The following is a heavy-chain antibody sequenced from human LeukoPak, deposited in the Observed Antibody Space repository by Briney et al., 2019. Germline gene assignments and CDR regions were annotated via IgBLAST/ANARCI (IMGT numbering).Heavy chain of an antibody. J-gene: IGHJ3*01. CDR3: VVVVEPPDSDGFDV. D-gene: IGHD1-14*01. Sequence: GGSLRLSCAASGFTFGNSWVHWVRQAPGKGLVWVSLINADGSTATYADSVKGRFTISRDNARNTLPLQMNSLTIEDTAVYYCVVVVEPPDSDGFDVWGQGTMITVSS. V-gene: IGHV3-74*01. CDR2: INADGSTA. CDR1: GFTFGNSW.